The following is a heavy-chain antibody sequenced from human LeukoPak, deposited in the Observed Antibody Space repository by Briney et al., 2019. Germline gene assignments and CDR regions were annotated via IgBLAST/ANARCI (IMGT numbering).Heavy chain of an antibody. CDR2: ISYDGTNK. Sequence: GGSLRLSCAASGFTFSNYAIHWIRQGPGKGLKWVAIISYDGTNKYYADSVKGRFTISRDNSKNTLYLQMNSLRPEDTAVYYCAKAVGFGEAYGMDVWGQGTTVTVSS. CDR3: AKAVGFGEAYGMDV. V-gene: IGHV3-30*18. J-gene: IGHJ6*02. D-gene: IGHD3-10*01. CDR1: GFTFSNYA.